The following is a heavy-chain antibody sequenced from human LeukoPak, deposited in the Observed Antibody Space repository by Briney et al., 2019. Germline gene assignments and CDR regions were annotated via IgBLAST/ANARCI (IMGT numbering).Heavy chain of an antibody. CDR3: ARHLRRGGYYFDY. CDR1: GYSFTSYW. CDR2: IYPGDSDT. Sequence: MAGESLKISCKGSGYSFTSYWIGWVRQMPGKGLEWMGIIYPGDSDTRYSPSFQGQVTISADKSLSTAYLQWSGLKASDTAIYYCARHLRRGGYYFDYWGQGALVTVSS. D-gene: IGHD6-13*01. J-gene: IGHJ4*02. V-gene: IGHV5-51*01.